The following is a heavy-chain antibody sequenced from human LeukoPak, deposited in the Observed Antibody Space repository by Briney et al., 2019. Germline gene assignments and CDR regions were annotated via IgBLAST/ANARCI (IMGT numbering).Heavy chain of an antibody. Sequence: ASVKVSCKASGYTFTAYYIHWVRQAPGQRLEWMGRINPNSGGTNYAQKFQRRVTMTRDTSISTAYMELSRLRSDDTAVYFCARPWEITMSERSYNWFDSWGQGTLVTVSS. CDR3: ARPWEITMSERSYNWFDS. J-gene: IGHJ5*01. D-gene: IGHD1-26*01. CDR1: GYTFTAYY. V-gene: IGHV1-2*02. CDR2: INPNSGGT.